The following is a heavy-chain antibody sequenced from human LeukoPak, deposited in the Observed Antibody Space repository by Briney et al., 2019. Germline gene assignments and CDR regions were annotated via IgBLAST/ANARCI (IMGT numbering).Heavy chain of an antibody. CDR1: GYTLTELS. D-gene: IGHD2-2*02. CDR3: ATSSVVPAAIDYYYGMDV. CDR2: FDPEDGET. Sequence: ASVKVSCKVSGYTLTELSMHWVRQAPGKGLEWMGGFDPEDGETIYAQKFQGRVTMTEDTSTDTAYMELSSLRSEDTAVYYCATSSVVPAAIDYYYGMDVWGQGTTVTVSS. J-gene: IGHJ6*02. V-gene: IGHV1-24*01.